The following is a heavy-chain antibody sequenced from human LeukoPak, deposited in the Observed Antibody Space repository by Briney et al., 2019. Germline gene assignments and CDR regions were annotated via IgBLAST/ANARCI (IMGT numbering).Heavy chain of an antibody. D-gene: IGHD2-2*01. Sequence: PSETLSLTCAVDGGSFSGYYWSWIRQPPGKGLEWIGEINHSGSTNYNPSLKSRVTISVDTSKNQFSLKLSSVTAADTAVYYCARGTDIVVVPAANATSNFDYWGQGTLVTVSS. CDR1: GGSFSGYY. V-gene: IGHV4-34*01. CDR3: ARGTDIVVVPAANATSNFDY. CDR2: INHSGST. J-gene: IGHJ4*02.